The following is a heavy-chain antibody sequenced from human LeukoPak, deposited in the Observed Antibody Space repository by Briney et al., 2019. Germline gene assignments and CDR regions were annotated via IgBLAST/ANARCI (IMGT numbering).Heavy chain of an antibody. Sequence: PGGSLRLSCTASGFTFSSFWMSWVRQAPGKGLEWVANIKQDGSEKYYVDSVKGRFTISRDNAKNSLYLQMNSLRAEDTAVFYCARDGTYTDYDPDFDNWGQGTLVTVSS. CDR1: GFTFSSFW. D-gene: IGHD5-12*01. J-gene: IGHJ4*02. CDR2: IKQDGSEK. CDR3: ARDGTYTDYDPDFDN. V-gene: IGHV3-7*04.